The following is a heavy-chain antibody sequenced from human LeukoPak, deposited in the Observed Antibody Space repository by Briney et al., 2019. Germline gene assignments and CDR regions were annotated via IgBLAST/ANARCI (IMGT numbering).Heavy chain of an antibody. J-gene: IGHJ4*02. V-gene: IGHV4-34*01. D-gene: IGHD3-16*02. CDR3: ARVRGDYVWGSYRRTPGHFDY. Sequence: PSETLSLTCAVYGGSFSGYYWGWIRQPPGKGLEWIGEINHSGSTNYNPSLKSRVTISVDTSKNQFSLKLSSVTAADTAVYYCARVRGDYVWGSYRRTPGHFDYWGQGTLVTVSS. CDR2: INHSGST. CDR1: GGSFSGYY.